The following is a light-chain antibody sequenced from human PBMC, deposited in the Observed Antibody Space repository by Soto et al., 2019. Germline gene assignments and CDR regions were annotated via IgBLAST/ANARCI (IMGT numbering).Light chain of an antibody. V-gene: IGKV3-20*01. CDR2: GAS. J-gene: IGKJ2*01. Sequence: ESVLTQSPGTLSLSPGERATLSCRASQSVSSTYFAWYQQKPGQAPRLLIYGASNRATGIPDRFSGSGSGADFTLTITRLEPEDFAVYYWQLWGPSLPMYTVGQGTKLEIK. CDR3: QLWGPSLPMYT. CDR1: QSVSSTY.